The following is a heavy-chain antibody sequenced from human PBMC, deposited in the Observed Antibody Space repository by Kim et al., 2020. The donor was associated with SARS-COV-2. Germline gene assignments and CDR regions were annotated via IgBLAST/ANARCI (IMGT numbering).Heavy chain of an antibody. D-gene: IGHD1-1*01. Sequence: GGPLRLSCAGSGFTFGSYEMNWVRQAPGKGLECVSYISSTGSAIYYADSVKGRFTISRDNAKNSLYLQMNSLRAEDTAVYYCASGNEPYYYFGLDLWGQGTTVTVSS. V-gene: IGHV3-48*03. CDR1: GFTFGSYE. J-gene: IGHJ6*02. CDR2: ISSTGSAI. CDR3: ASGNEPYYYFGLDL.